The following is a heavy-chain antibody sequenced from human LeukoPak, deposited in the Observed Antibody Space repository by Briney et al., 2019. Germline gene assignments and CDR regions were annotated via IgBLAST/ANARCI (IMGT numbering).Heavy chain of an antibody. J-gene: IGHJ6*03. V-gene: IGHV3-30*18. Sequence: GGSLRLSCAASGFTFSSYGMHWVRQAPGKGLEWVALISYDGSDKDYAKSVKGRFTISRDNSKNTLYVQMNSLRAEDTAAYYCAKEGYSRGYYSYYYMDVWGKGTTVTVSS. D-gene: IGHD6-13*01. CDR1: GFTFSSYG. CDR2: ISYDGSDK. CDR3: AKEGYSRGYYSYYYMDV.